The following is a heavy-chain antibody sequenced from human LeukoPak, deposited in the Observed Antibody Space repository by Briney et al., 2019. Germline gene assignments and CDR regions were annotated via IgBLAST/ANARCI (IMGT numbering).Heavy chain of an antibody. Sequence: PGGSLRLSCAGSGYTFDGYGMRWVRQAPGKGLEWVAGINWNGGSTGYAASVKGRCTISRDNAKTALYLEMNSLRVEDTAFYYCVRLGRDGYTYGAAYWGQGALVTVSS. V-gene: IGHV3-20*04. CDR1: GYTFDGYG. CDR3: VRLGRDGYTYGAAY. CDR2: INWNGGST. J-gene: IGHJ1*01. D-gene: IGHD5-24*01.